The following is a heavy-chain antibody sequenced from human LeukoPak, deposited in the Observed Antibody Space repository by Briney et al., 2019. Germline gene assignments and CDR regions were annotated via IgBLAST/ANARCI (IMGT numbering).Heavy chain of an antibody. Sequence: SETLSLTCAVSGGSISSHNWWSWVRQPPGKGLEWIGEIYYSGSTNYNPTLKSRVTISVDKSKNQFSLKLSSVTAADTAVYYCARDLPYYDSSGYWSYWGQGTLVTVSS. J-gene: IGHJ4*02. CDR1: GGSISSHNW. V-gene: IGHV4-4*02. D-gene: IGHD3-22*01. CDR3: ARDLPYYDSSGYWSY. CDR2: IYYSGST.